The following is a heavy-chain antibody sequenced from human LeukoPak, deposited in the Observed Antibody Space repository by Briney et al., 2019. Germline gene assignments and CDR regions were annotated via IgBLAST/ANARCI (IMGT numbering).Heavy chain of an antibody. CDR1: GYTFTGYY. Sequence: GASVKVSCKASGYTFTGYYMHWVRQAPGQGLEWMGWINPNSGGTNYAQKFQGRVTMTRDTSISTAYMELSRLRSDDAAVYYCARDSYWCSGGSCYSFLRYFQHWGQGTLVTVSS. D-gene: IGHD2-15*01. V-gene: IGHV1-2*02. J-gene: IGHJ1*01. CDR2: INPNSGGT. CDR3: ARDSYWCSGGSCYSFLRYFQH.